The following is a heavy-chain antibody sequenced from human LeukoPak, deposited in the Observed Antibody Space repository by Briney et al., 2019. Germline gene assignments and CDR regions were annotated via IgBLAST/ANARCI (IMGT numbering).Heavy chain of an antibody. CDR2: IYYSGST. D-gene: IGHD1-7*01. CDR3: ARALLELDAFDI. V-gene: IGHV4-59*01. CDR1: GGSISSYY. Sequence: SETLSLTCTVSGGSISSYYWSWIRQSPGKGLEWIGYIYYSGSTNYNPSLKSRVTISVDTSKNQFSLKLSSVTAADTAVYYCARALLELDAFDIWGQGTMVTVSS. J-gene: IGHJ3*02.